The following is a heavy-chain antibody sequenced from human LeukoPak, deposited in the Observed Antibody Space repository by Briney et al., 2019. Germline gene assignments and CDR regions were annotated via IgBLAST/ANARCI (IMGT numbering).Heavy chain of an antibody. CDR2: ITGSSDYI. CDR3: ARDAPNWGDAFDS. J-gene: IGHJ3*02. Sequence: GGSLRLSCAASGFTFSSYAMNSVRQAPGKGLGWVSCITGSSDYIEYAESVKGRFTISRDNAKNSLYLEMNSLKAEDTAVYYCARDAPNWGDAFDSWGQGTMVTVSS. V-gene: IGHV3-21*01. CDR1: GFTFSSYA. D-gene: IGHD7-27*01.